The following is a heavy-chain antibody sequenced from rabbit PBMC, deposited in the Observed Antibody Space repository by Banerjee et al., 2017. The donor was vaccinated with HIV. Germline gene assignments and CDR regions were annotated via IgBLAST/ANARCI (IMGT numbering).Heavy chain of an antibody. CDR2: IYTGDGST. Sequence: QQHLEESGGGLVKAGGTLTLTCKASGIDFSNTYYMCWVRQAPGKGLEWIACIYTGDGSTYYASWAKGRFTISKTSSTTVTLQMTSLTAADTATYFCARGADYVHWSYDLWGQGTLVTVS. D-gene: IGHD6-1*01. J-gene: IGHJ4*01. V-gene: IGHV1S45*01. CDR1: GIDFSNTYY. CDR3: ARGADYVHWSYDL.